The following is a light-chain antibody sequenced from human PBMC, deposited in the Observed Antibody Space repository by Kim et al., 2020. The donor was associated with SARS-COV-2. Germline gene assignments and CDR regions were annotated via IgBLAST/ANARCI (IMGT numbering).Light chain of an antibody. CDR3: QSYDSSDVI. CDR1: SGSIASNY. V-gene: IGLV6-57*01. Sequence: GKTVTISCTRSSGSIASNYVQWYQQRPDSSPTTVIYEDNQRPSGVPDRFSGSIDSSSNSASLTISGLQTEDEADYYCQSYDSSDVIFGGGTQLTVL. CDR2: EDN. J-gene: IGLJ2*01.